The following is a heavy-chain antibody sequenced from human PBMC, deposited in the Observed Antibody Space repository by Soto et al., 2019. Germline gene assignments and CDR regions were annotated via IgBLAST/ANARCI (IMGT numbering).Heavy chain of an antibody. V-gene: IGHV3-23*01. CDR1: GFTFNSYA. CDR3: AKPISGYYAPSDH. D-gene: IGHD3-22*01. Sequence: GSPRPFFAAPGFTFNSYAINWARQAPGKGLEWVSVISDSGGSTYYADSVRGRFTISRDNSKSTLFLQMNSLRGDDTAIYYCAKPISGYYAPSDHWGQGTQVTVSS. J-gene: IGHJ4*02. CDR2: ISDSGGST.